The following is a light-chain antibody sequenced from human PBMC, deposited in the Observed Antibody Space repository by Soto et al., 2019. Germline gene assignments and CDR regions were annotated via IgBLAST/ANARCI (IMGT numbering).Light chain of an antibody. CDR2: LGS. Sequence: DIVMTQSPLSLPVTPGEPASISCRSSQSLLHSNGYNYLDWYLQKPGQSPQLLIYLGSDRASGVPDRFSGSGSGTDFTLKIGRVEAEDVGIYYCMQALQIPPTFGQGTRLEIK. V-gene: IGKV2-28*01. J-gene: IGKJ5*01. CDR3: MQALQIPPT. CDR1: QSLLHSNGYNY.